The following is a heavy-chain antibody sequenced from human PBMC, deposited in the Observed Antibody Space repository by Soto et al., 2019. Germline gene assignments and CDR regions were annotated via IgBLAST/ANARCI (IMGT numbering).Heavy chain of an antibody. CDR2: ISAYNGNT. CDR3: ARALSIAVAGYFFDV. D-gene: IGHD6-19*01. J-gene: IGHJ4*02. V-gene: IGHV1-18*01. Sequence: ASVKVSCKASGYTFTSYGISWVRQAPGQGLEWMGWISAYNGNTNYAQKLQGRVTMTTDTSTSTAYMELRSLRSDDTAVYYCARALSIAVAGYFFDVWGQGTLVTVSS. CDR1: GYTFTSYG.